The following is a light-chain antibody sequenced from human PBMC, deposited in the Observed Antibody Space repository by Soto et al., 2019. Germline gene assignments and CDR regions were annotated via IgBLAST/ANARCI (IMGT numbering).Light chain of an antibody. J-gene: IGKJ2*01. CDR2: SAS. V-gene: IGKV1-39*01. Sequence: DIRMTQSPASLSASVGDRVTITCRASQTIRNYLNWYQQKPGAAPKLLIYSASTLQSGVPSRFSGSGFGTAYTLTISSLQPADFAVYYCQQTFRTPHTFGQGTKVDIK. CDR3: QQTFRTPHT. CDR1: QTIRNY.